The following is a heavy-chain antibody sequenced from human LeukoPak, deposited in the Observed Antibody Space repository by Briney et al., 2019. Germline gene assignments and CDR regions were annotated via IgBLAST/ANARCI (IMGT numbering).Heavy chain of an antibody. CDR2: ISGSGGST. Sequence: GGSLRLSCAASGFTFSSYAMSGVRQAPGKGREWVSAISGSGGSTYYADSVKGRFTISRDNSKNTLYLQMNSLRAEDTAVYYCAKDISGWYGSFAFDIWGQGTMVTVSS. V-gene: IGHV3-23*01. CDR1: GFTFSSYA. J-gene: IGHJ3*02. CDR3: AKDISGWYGSFAFDI. D-gene: IGHD6-19*01.